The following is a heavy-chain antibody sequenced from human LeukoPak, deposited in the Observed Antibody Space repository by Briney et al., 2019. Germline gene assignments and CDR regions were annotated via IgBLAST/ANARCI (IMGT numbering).Heavy chain of an antibody. V-gene: IGHV3-66*01. CDR2: IYSGGST. D-gene: IGHD4-17*01. Sequence: GGSLRLSCAASGFTFSSYEMNWVRQAPGKGLEWVSVIYSGGSTYYADSVKGRFTISRDNSKNTLYLQMNSLRAEDTAVYYCARDPLYGDYVGRYYMDVWGKGTTVTISS. J-gene: IGHJ6*03. CDR1: GFTFSSYE. CDR3: ARDPLYGDYVGRYYMDV.